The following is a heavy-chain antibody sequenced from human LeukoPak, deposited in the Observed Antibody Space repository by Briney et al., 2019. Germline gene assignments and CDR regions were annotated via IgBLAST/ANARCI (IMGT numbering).Heavy chain of an antibody. CDR3: ARDSSLGSSGWYSGELAFDY. V-gene: IGHV1-2*02. Sequence: ASVKVSCKASGYTFTGYYMHWVRQAPGQGLEWMGWINPNSGGTNYAQKFQGRVTMTGDTSISTAYMELSRLRSDDTAVYYCARDSSLGSSGWYSGELAFDYWGQGTLVTVSS. D-gene: IGHD6-19*01. CDR1: GYTFTGYY. CDR2: INPNSGGT. J-gene: IGHJ4*02.